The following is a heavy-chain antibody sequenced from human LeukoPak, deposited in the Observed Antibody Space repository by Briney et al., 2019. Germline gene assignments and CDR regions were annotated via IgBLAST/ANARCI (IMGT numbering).Heavy chain of an antibody. V-gene: IGHV4-59*01. CDR2: IYYSGST. CDR1: GGSISSYY. CDR3: ARVARRGYSYGYFDY. Sequence: SETLSLTCTVSGGSISSYYWSWIRQPPGKGLEWIGYIYYSGSTNYNPSLKSRVTISVDTSKNQFSLKLSSVTAADTAVYYCARVARRGYSYGYFDYWGQGTLVTVSS. D-gene: IGHD5-18*01. J-gene: IGHJ4*02.